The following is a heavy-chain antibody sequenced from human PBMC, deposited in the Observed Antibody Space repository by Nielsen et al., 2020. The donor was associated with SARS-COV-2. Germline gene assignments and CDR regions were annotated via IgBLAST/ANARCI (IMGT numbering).Heavy chain of an antibody. CDR3: AGERVGGYHPPQYYYTMDL. D-gene: IGHD3-22*01. V-gene: IGHV3-33*01. Sequence: GGSLRLSCAASGFTFSSYGMHWVRQAPGKGLEWVAVIWYDGSNKYYADSVKGRFTISRDNSKNTLYLQMNSLRAEDTAVYYCAGERVGGYHPPQYYYTMDLWGQGTTVIVSS. J-gene: IGHJ6*02. CDR1: GFTFSSYG. CDR2: IWYDGSNK.